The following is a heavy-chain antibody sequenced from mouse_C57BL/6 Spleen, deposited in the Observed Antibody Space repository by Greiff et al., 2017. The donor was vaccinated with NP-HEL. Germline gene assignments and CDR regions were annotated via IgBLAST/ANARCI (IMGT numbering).Heavy chain of an antibody. V-gene: IGHV1-26*01. CDR2: INPNNGGT. Sequence: EVQLQQSGPELVKPGASVKISCKASGYTFTDYYMNWVKQSHGKSLEWIGDINPNNGGTSYNQKFKGKATLTVDKSSSPAYLELRSLTSEDSAVYYLGWGFAYWGQGTLVTVSA. D-gene: IGHD1-1*02. CDR3: GWGFAY. J-gene: IGHJ3*01. CDR1: GYTFTDYY.